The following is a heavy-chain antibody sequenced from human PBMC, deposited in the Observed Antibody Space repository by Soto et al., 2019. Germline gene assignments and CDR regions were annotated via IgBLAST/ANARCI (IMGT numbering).Heavy chain of an antibody. V-gene: IGHV1-69*01. CDR1: GGTFSSYA. Sequence: QVQLVQSGAEVKKPGSSVKVSCKASGGTFSSYAISWVRQAPGQGIEWMGGIIPIFGTANYAQKFQGRVTITADESTSTAYMELSSLRSEDTAVYYCARNYGDSGSKNYWFDPWGQGTLVTVSS. CDR2: IIPIFGTA. J-gene: IGHJ5*02. CDR3: ARNYGDSGSKNYWFDP. D-gene: IGHD4-17*01.